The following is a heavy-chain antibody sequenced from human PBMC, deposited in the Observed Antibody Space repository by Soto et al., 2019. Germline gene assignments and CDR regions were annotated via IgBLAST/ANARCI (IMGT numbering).Heavy chain of an antibody. CDR3: AKDLGSGSGSYYYYGMDV. Sequence: QVQLVESGGGVVQPGRSLRLSCAASGFTFSSYGMHWVRQAPGKGLEWVAVISYDGSNKYYADSVKGRFTISRDNSKNTLYLQMNSLRAEDTAVYYCAKDLGSGSGSYYYYGMDVWGQGTTVTVSS. CDR2: ISYDGSNK. J-gene: IGHJ6*02. D-gene: IGHD3-10*01. V-gene: IGHV3-30*18. CDR1: GFTFSSYG.